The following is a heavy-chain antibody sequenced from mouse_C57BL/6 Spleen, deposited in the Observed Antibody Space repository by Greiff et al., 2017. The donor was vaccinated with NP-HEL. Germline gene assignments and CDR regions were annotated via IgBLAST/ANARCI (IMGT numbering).Heavy chain of an antibody. CDR3: ARGYYGYFDV. J-gene: IGHJ1*03. V-gene: IGHV1-55*01. CDR2: IYPGSGST. Sequence: QVQLQQPGAELVKPGASVKMSCKASGYTFISYWITWVKQRPGQGLEWIGDIYPGSGSTNYNEKFKSKATLTVDTSSSTAYMQLSSLTSEDSAVYYCARGYYGYFDVWGTGTTVTVSS. CDR1: GYTFISYW.